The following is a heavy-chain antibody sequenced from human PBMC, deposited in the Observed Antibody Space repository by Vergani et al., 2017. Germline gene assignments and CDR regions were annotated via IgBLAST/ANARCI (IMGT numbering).Heavy chain of an antibody. V-gene: IGHV1-69*06. CDR3: ARLRNTVTYYYYYYMDV. D-gene: IGHD4-11*01. CDR1: GGTFSSYA. Sequence: QVQLVQSGAEVKKPGSSVKVSCKASGGTFSSYAISWVRQAPGQGLEWMGGIIPIFGTANYAQKFQGRVTITADKSTSTAYMELSSLRSEDTAVYYCARLRNTVTYYYYYYMDVWGKGTTVTVSS. J-gene: IGHJ6*03. CDR2: IIPIFGTA.